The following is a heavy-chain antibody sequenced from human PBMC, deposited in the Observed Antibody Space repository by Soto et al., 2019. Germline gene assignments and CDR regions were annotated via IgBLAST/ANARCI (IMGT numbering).Heavy chain of an antibody. D-gene: IGHD3-22*01. CDR3: ARSGYYYDRNNYSSNDY. CDR1: GDSISSYY. J-gene: IGHJ4*02. CDR2: IYTSGST. Sequence: PSETLSLTCTVSGDSISSYYCSWIRQPAGEGLEWIGRIYTSGSTNYNPSLKSRVTMSVDTSKNQFSLKLSSVTAADTAVYYCARSGYYYDRNNYSSNDYWGQGSLVTAPQ. V-gene: IGHV4-4*07.